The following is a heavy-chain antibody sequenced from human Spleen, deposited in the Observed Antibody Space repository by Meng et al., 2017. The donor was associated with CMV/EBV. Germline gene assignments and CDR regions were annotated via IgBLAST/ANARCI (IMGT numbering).Heavy chain of an antibody. Sequence: SETLSLTCTVSGGSISSSTYYWGWIRQPPGKGLEWIGSIYFLGSSYYNPSLKSRVTISVDTSKNQFSLKLSSVTAADTAVYYCASAYDILTGYYDGYVWFDPWGQGTLVTVSS. V-gene: IGHV4-39*01. CDR3: ASAYDILTGYYDGYVWFDP. CDR2: IYFLGSS. D-gene: IGHD3-9*01. CDR1: GGSISSSTYY. J-gene: IGHJ5*02.